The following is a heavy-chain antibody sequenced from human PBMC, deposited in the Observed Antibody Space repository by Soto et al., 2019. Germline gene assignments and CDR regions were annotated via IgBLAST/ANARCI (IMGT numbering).Heavy chain of an antibody. D-gene: IGHD5-18*01. CDR2: IDPNDFYT. V-gene: IGHV5-10-1*01. J-gene: IGHJ4*02. CDR3: ARHGFTFGGCDY. Sequence: EVQLVHSGAEVKKPGESLRISCKGSGYSFTNYWISWVRQMPGKGLEWVGRIDPNDFYTNYGPSFQGHVTISADRSTSTAYLHSNSLQASDTAIYYFARHGFTFGGCDYWGQGTLVTVSS. CDR1: GYSFTNYW.